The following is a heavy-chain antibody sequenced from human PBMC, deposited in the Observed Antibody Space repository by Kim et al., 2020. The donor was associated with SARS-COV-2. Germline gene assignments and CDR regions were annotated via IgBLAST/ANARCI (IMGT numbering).Heavy chain of an antibody. Sequence: GGSLRLSCVGSGFRFSTYAMHWVRQAPGKGLEWVARIRYDGSNQYYPDSVKGRFSISRDNSKNTLYLQMNSLRAEDTAMYYCMADIVGGDFHNWGQGTLV. CDR3: MADIVGGDFHN. V-gene: IGHV3-30*02. CDR2: IRYDGSNQ. D-gene: IGHD5-12*01. CDR1: GFRFSTYA. J-gene: IGHJ4*02.